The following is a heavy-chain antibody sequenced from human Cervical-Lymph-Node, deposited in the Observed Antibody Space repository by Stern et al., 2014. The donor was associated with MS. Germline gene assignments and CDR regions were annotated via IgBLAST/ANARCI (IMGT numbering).Heavy chain of an antibody. V-gene: IGHV1-69*01. CDR1: GGTFSSYA. CDR2: IIPIFGTA. J-gene: IGHJ4*02. CDR3: ARDSVDTAMATPYFDY. D-gene: IGHD5-18*01. Sequence: VQLEESGAEVKKPGSSVKVSCKASGGTFSSYAISWVRQAPGQGLEWMGGIIPIFGTANYAQKFQGRVTITADESTSTAYMELSSLRSEDTAVYYCARDSVDTAMATPYFDYWGQGTLVTVSS.